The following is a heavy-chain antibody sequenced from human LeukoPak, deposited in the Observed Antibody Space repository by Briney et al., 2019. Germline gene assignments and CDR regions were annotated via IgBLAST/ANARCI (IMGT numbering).Heavy chain of an antibody. CDR1: GGTFSSYA. D-gene: IGHD3-3*01. Sequence: GSSVKVSRKASGGTFSSYAISWVRQAPGQGLEWMGGIIPIFGTANYAQKFQGRVTITADESTSTAYMELSSLRSEDTAVYYCARERDFWSGYYRVLDWFDPWDQGTLVTVSS. J-gene: IGHJ5*02. V-gene: IGHV1-69*01. CDR3: ARERDFWSGYYRVLDWFDP. CDR2: IIPIFGTA.